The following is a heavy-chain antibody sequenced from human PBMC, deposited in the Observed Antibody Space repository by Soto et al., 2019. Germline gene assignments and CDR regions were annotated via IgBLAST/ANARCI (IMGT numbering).Heavy chain of an antibody. Sequence: SQTLSLTCAISGDGISSNSAAWNWIRQSPSRGLEWLGRTYYRSKWYNDYAVSVKSRITINPDTSKNQFSLQLNSVTPEDTAVYYCARSKTTVNWFDPWGQETLVTVSS. CDR3: ARSKTTVNWFDP. CDR2: TYYRSKWYN. J-gene: IGHJ5*02. V-gene: IGHV6-1*01. D-gene: IGHD4-17*01. CDR1: GDGISSNSAA.